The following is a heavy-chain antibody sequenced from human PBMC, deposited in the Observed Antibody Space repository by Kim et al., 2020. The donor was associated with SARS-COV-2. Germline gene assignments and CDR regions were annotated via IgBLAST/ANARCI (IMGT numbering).Heavy chain of an antibody. J-gene: IGHJ4*02. CDR2: IKLDGSEK. CDR1: GFSFRSYW. D-gene: IGHD1-1*01. CDR3: VSTNTFDY. Sequence: GGSLRLSCAASGFSFRSYWMSWVRQAPGKGLEWVANIKLDGSEKNYVDSVKGRFTISRDNAKNSLSLQMNSLRADDTAVYSCVSTNTFDYWGQGTLVTVS. V-gene: IGHV3-7*05.